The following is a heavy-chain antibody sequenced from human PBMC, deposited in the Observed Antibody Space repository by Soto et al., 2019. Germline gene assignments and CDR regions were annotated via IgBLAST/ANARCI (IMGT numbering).Heavy chain of an antibody. CDR2: MYYSGSP. CDR1: GGSLSSGGFY. CDR3: AGDENLHERFVC. J-gene: IGHJ6*01. V-gene: IGHV4-30-4*01. Sequence: PSETLSLTCTVSGGSLSSGGFYWSWIRQPPGKGLELFGKMYYSGSPYYNPSLMRRAVLSGDKSQNRASLKLSCLSAADPAVYSGAGDENLHERFVCWGQGGGFTVAS. D-gene: IGHD3-9*01.